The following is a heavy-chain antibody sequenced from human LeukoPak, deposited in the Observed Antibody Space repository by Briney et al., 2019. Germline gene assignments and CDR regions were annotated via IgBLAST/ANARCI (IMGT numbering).Heavy chain of an antibody. D-gene: IGHD5-18*01. CDR1: GYTFNHNY. Sequence: ASVKVSCKASGYTFNHNYLHWARQAPGQGLEWMGWINPNNPATHSSHKFQGRVTMTSDSSISTVYLEVNRLKPDDTAVYFCARGYSYGDYGMDVWGQGTTVTVSS. CDR3: ARGYSYGDYGMDV. J-gene: IGHJ6*02. CDR2: INPNNPAT. V-gene: IGHV1-2*07.